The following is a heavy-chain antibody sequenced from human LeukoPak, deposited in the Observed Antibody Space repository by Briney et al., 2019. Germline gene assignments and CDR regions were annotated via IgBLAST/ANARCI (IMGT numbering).Heavy chain of an antibody. V-gene: IGHV3-74*01. CDR2: INSDGSST. D-gene: IGHD3-10*01. CDR3: ARDLGDTLVRGVLNCFDP. CDR1: GFTFSSHW. J-gene: IGHJ5*02. Sequence: PGGSLRLSCAASGFTFSSHWMHWVRQAPGRGLVWFSRINSDGSSTSYADSVKGRFTISRDNAKNSLYLQMNSLRAEDTAVYYCARDLGDTLVRGVLNCFDPWGQGTLVTVSS.